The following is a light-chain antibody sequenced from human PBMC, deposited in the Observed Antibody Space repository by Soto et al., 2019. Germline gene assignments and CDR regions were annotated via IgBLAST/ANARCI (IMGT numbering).Light chain of an antibody. CDR3: QSYDISLHNYV. CDR1: TSNIGAPYD. Sequence: SVLKKPPSVSGAPGQRVSISCTGSTSNIGAPYDVHWYQHLPGPAPKLLIYGDNNRPSGVPDRFSGSKSGTSASLAITRLQAEDEADYYCQSYDISLHNYVFGTGTKVTVL. V-gene: IGLV1-40*01. J-gene: IGLJ1*01. CDR2: GDN.